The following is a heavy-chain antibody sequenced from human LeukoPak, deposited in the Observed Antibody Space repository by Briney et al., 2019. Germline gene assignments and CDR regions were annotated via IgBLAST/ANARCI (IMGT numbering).Heavy chain of an antibody. CDR2: IYYSGST. Sequence: PSETLSLTCTVSGGSISSSSYYWGWIRQPPGKGLEWIGSIYYSGSTYYNPSLKSRVTISVDTSKNQFSLKLSSVTAADTAVYCCARLMRGWQWRVWFDPWGQGTLVTVSS. CDR3: ARLMRGWQWRVWFDP. J-gene: IGHJ5*02. D-gene: IGHD6-19*01. V-gene: IGHV4-39*01. CDR1: GGSISSSSYY.